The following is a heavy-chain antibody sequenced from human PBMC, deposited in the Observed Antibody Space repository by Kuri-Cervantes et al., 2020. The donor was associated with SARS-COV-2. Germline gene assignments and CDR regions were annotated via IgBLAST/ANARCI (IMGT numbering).Heavy chain of an antibody. CDR3: ARGGSTDYDFWSGYYRGWNWFDP. CDR1: GFTFSSYS. CDR2: ISSSSSYI. J-gene: IGHJ5*02. Sequence: LSLTCAASGFTFSSYSMNWDRQAPGKGLEWVSSISSSSSYIYYADSVKGRFTISRDNAKNSLYLQMNSLRAEDTAVYYCARGGSTDYDFWSGYYRGWNWFDPWGQGTLVTVSS. V-gene: IGHV3-21*01. D-gene: IGHD3-3*01.